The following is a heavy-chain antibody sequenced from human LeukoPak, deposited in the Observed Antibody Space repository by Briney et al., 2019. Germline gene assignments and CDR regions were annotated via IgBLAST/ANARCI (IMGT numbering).Heavy chain of an antibody. CDR3: ARELKGRGYTYGGHYYYYMDV. CDR2: INHSGST. J-gene: IGHJ6*03. CDR1: GFTFSSYA. D-gene: IGHD5-18*01. Sequence: GSLRLSCAASGFTFSSYAMSWIRQPPGKGLEWIGEINHSGSTNYNPSLKSRVTISVDTSKNQFSLKLSSVTAADTAVYYCARELKGRGYTYGGHYYYYMDVWGKGTTVTVSS. V-gene: IGHV4-34*01.